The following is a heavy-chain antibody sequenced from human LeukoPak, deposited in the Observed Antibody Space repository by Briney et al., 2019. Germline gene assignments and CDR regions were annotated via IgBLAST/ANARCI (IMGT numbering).Heavy chain of an antibody. CDR1: GYSFTSYW. J-gene: IGHJ4*02. CDR3: ARHGDGYNSNYFDY. D-gene: IGHD5-24*01. Sequence: GESLKISCKGSGYSFTSYWTSWVRQMPGKGLEWMGRIDPSDSYTNYSPSFQGHVTISADKSISTAYLQWSSLKASDTAMYYCARHGDGYNSNYFDYWGQGTLVTVSS. CDR2: IDPSDSYT. V-gene: IGHV5-10-1*01.